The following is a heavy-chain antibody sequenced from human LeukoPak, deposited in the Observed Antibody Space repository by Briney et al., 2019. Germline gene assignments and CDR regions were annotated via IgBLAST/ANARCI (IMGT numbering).Heavy chain of an antibody. J-gene: IGHJ4*02. Sequence: GESLKISCKGSGYSFTSYWIGWVRQMPGKGLEWMGIIYPGDSDTRYSPSFQGQVTISADKSISTAYLQWSSLKASDTAMYYCARRIVGATQDPGFDYWGQGTLVTVSS. CDR1: GYSFTSYW. CDR3: ARRIVGATQDPGFDY. CDR2: IYPGDSDT. D-gene: IGHD1-26*01. V-gene: IGHV5-51*01.